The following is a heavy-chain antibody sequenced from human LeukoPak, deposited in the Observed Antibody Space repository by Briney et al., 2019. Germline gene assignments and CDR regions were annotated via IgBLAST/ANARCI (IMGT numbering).Heavy chain of an antibody. Sequence: GSLRLSCAASGFTFSSYGMSWVRQPPGKGLEWIGEINHSGSTNYNPYPKHRVTISVDTSNNQFSMKLSSVTAADTAVYYCARTTEAHSWQTRDYSYDMYVWGKGTTVTGSS. CDR1: GFTFSSYG. CDR2: INHSGST. J-gene: IGHJ6*03. CDR3: ARTTEAHSWQTRDYSYDMYV. V-gene: IGHV4-34*01. D-gene: IGHD6-13*01.